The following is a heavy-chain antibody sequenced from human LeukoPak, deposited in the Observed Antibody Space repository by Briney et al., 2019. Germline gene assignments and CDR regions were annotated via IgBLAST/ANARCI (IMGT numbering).Heavy chain of an antibody. CDR2: IYHSGST. D-gene: IGHD1-1*01. CDR1: GYSISSGYY. V-gene: IGHV4-38-2*02. J-gene: IGHJ4*02. CDR3: ERPAELDGPDY. Sequence: SETLSLTCTVAGYSISSGYYGGWIRQPPGKGRGGIGSIYHSGSTYYSPSLKSRVTMSVDTSKDQFSLKLSSVTAADTAVYYCERPAELDGPDYWGQGTLVTVSS.